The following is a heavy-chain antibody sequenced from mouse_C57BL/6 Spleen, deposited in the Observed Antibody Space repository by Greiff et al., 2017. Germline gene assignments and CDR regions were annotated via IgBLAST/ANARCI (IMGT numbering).Heavy chain of an antibody. CDR2: ISSGSSTI. CDR1: GFTFSDYG. Sequence: EVKLVESGGGLVKPGGSLKLSCAASGFTFSDYGMHWVRQAPEKGLEWVAYISSGSSTIYYADTVKGRFTISRDNAKNTLFLQMTSLRSENTAMYYSARPGVYDYDAPFAMDYWGQGTSVTVSS. J-gene: IGHJ4*01. V-gene: IGHV5-17*01. D-gene: IGHD2-4*01. CDR3: ARPGVYDYDAPFAMDY.